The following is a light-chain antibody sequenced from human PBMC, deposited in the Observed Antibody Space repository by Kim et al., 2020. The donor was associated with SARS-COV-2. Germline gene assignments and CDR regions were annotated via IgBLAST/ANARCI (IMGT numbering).Light chain of an antibody. CDR1: QSVNNF. Sequence: EIVMTQFPATLSLSPGETATLSCRASQSVNNFLAWYQQKPGQAPRLLIYDASNRAPGIPARFSGSGSGTDFTLTISSLEPEDFAVYYCQQRTNWPPFTFGQGTKLEI. V-gene: IGKV3-11*01. CDR2: DAS. J-gene: IGKJ2*01. CDR3: QQRTNWPPFT.